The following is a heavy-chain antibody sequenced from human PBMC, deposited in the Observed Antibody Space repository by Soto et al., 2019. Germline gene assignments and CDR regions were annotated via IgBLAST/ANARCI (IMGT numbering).Heavy chain of an antibody. D-gene: IGHD4-4*01. Sequence: QVQLVESGGGVVQPGRSLRLSCAASGFTFSSYGMHWVRQAPGKVLDWVAVIWYDGSNKYYADSVKGRFTISRDNSKNTLYLQMNSLRAEDTAVYYCARESGALTVTRYNWFDPWCQGTLVTVSS. CDR1: GFTFSSYG. J-gene: IGHJ5*02. V-gene: IGHV3-33*01. CDR2: IWYDGSNK. CDR3: ARESGALTVTRYNWFDP.